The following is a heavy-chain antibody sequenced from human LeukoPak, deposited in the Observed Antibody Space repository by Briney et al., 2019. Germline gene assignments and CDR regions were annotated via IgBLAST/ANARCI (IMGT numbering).Heavy chain of an antibody. V-gene: IGHV3-33*01. CDR1: GFSFSSYG. Sequence: GGSLRLSCAASGFSFSSYGMHWVRQAPGKGLEWVAVIWYDGSNRYYADSVKGRFTISRDNSKNTLYLQMNSLRAEDTAVYYCARRYKNSYSSSNYWGQGTLVTVSS. CDR3: ARRYKNSYSSSNY. CDR2: IWYDGSNR. D-gene: IGHD6-6*01. J-gene: IGHJ4*02.